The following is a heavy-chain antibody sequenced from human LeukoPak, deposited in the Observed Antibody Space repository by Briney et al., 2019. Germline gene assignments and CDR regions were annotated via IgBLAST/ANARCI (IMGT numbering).Heavy chain of an antibody. Sequence: SETLSLTCTVSGGSISSDNHYWSWIRQPAGKGLEWIGRVYTNGSTNYTPSLKSRVSISVDTSKNQFSLKLSSVTAADTAVYYCASTFYYYDVSGYYYEYSQYWGQGTQVTVSS. CDR3: ASTFYYYDVSGYYYEYSQY. J-gene: IGHJ1*01. V-gene: IGHV4-61*02. D-gene: IGHD3-22*01. CDR2: VYTNGST. CDR1: GGSISSDNHY.